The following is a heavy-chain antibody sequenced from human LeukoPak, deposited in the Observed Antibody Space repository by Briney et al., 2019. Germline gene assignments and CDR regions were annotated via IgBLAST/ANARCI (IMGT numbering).Heavy chain of an antibody. J-gene: IGHJ4*02. Sequence: WVRQAPGQGLEWMGWINPNSGGTNYAQKFQGRVTMTRDTSISTAYMELSRLRPDDTAVYYCARDGSDYYGSGSERVYFDYWGQGTLVTVSS. D-gene: IGHD3-10*01. CDR3: ARDGSDYYGSGSERVYFDY. V-gene: IGHV1-2*02. CDR2: INPNSGGT.